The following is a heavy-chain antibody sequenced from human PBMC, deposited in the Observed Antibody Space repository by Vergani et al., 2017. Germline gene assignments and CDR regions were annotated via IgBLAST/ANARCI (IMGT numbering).Heavy chain of an antibody. CDR2: ISYDGSNK. CDR3: ARGTTVSWFDP. D-gene: IGHD4-11*01. V-gene: IGHV3-30*04. CDR1: GFTFSSYA. J-gene: IGHJ5*02. Sequence: QVQLVESGGGVVQPGRSLRLSCAASGFTFSSYAMHWVRQAPGKGLEWVAVISYDGSNKYYADSVKGRFTISRDNSKNTLYLQMNSLRAEDTAVYYCARGTTVSWFDPWGQGTLVTVSS.